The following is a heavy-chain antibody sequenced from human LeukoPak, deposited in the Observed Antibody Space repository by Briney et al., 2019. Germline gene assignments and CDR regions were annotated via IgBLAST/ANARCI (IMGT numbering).Heavy chain of an antibody. J-gene: IGHJ4*02. Sequence: PSETLSLTCAVSGASINVYWTWIRQPPGKGLEWIGYVYYGGSTNYNPSLKSRVSMSVDTSKNQFSLTLTSVTVADTAFYYCARGGIRGYSAFDNLDFWGLGTHVTVSS. D-gene: IGHD5-12*01. CDR2: VYYGGST. CDR1: GASINVY. V-gene: IGHV4-59*01. CDR3: ARGGIRGYSAFDNLDF.